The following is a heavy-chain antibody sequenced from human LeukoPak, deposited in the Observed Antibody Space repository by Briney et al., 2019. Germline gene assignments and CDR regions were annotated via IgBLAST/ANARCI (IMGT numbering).Heavy chain of an antibody. CDR1: GLTFSNYG. Sequence: GGSLRLSCAASGLTFSNYGMHWVRQAPGKGLEWVAVISYDGSNKYYADSMKSRFTISSDTYKNTLYLQMNSLGAEYTAVDYWARDYYGSSGYSSAEYSQDWGQGTLVTVSS. CDR2: ISYDGSNK. D-gene: IGHD3-22*01. J-gene: IGHJ1*01. CDR3: ARDYYGSSGYSSAEYSQD. V-gene: IGHV3-30*03.